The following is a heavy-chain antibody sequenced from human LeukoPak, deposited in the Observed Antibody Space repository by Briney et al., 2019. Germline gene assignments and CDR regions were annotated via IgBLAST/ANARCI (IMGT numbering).Heavy chain of an antibody. CDR2: ISGSGGST. V-gene: IGHV3-23*01. CDR1: GFTFSSYG. J-gene: IGHJ3*02. CDR3: AKAHLGDYYDRSCFYLGDDAFDI. Sequence: PGGSLRLSCAASGFTFSSYGMSWVRQAPGKGLEWVSAISGSGGSTYYADSVKGRFTISRDNSKNTLYLQMNSLRAEDTAVYYFAKAHLGDYYDRSCFYLGDDAFDIWGQGTMVTVSS. D-gene: IGHD3-22*01.